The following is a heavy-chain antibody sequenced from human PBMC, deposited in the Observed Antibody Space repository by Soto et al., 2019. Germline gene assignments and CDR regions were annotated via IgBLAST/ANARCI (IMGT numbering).Heavy chain of an antibody. Sequence: ASVKVSCKASGYTFTSYDINWVRQATGQGLEWMGWMNPNSGNTGYAQKFQGRVTMTRNTSISTAYMELSSPRSEDTAVYYCARGKILRFLEWLSIGRYFDYWGQGTLVTVSS. CDR3: ARGKILRFLEWLSIGRYFDY. D-gene: IGHD3-3*01. CDR2: MNPNSGNT. V-gene: IGHV1-8*01. CDR1: GYTFTSYD. J-gene: IGHJ4*02.